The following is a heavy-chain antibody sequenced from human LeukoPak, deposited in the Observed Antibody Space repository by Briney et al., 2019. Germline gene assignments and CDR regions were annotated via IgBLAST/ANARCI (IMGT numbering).Heavy chain of an antibody. D-gene: IGHD3-10*01. CDR1: GFTFSSYG. CDR2: IWYDGSNK. Sequence: TGGSLRLSCAASGFTFSSYGMHWVRQAPGKGLEWVAVIWYDGSNKYYADSVKGRFTISRDNSKNTLYLQMNSLRAEDTAVYYCARDGNELLWFGELASIWGQGTMVTVSS. V-gene: IGHV3-33*01. CDR3: ARDGNELLWFGELASI. J-gene: IGHJ3*02.